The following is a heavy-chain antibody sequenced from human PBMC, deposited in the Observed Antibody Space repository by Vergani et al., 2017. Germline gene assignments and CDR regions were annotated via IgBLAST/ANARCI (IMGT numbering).Heavy chain of an antibody. CDR2: IFYSGST. Sequence: QVHLQESGPGLVKPSQTLSLTCTVSGGSFSSDGYYWSWIRQHPGKGLEWIGYIFYSGSTYYNPALQSRVTISIDMFKNQFSLKLSSVTAADTAVYYCARFITMHSWFDPWGQGTLVTVSS. CDR1: GGSFSSDGYY. J-gene: IGHJ5*02. V-gene: IGHV4-31*03. CDR3: ARFITMHSWFDP. D-gene: IGHD3-10*01.